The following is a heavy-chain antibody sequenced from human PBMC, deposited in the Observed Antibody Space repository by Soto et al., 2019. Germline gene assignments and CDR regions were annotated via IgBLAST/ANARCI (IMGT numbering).Heavy chain of an antibody. CDR1: GFTVSSYS. Sequence: GCLRRSCAASGFTVSSYSMNWVRQAPGKGLEWISYISTTSSSIYYADSVKGRFTISRDNAKNSLFLQMNSLRDEDTAVYYCARKGVAFDYWGQGALVPVSS. D-gene: IGHD3-3*01. V-gene: IGHV3-48*02. CDR2: ISTTSSSI. CDR3: ARKGVAFDY. J-gene: IGHJ4*02.